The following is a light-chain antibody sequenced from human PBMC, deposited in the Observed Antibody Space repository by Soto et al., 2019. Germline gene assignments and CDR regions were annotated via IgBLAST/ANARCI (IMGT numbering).Light chain of an antibody. CDR1: QSVSSTY. Sequence: EIVLTQSPGTLSLSPGARAPLSCRASQSVSSTYLAWYQQRPGRAPRLLIYGASTRATGIPARFSGSGSGTEFTLTISSLQSEDFALYYCQQYNNWPLTFGGGTKVDI. CDR3: QQYNNWPLT. V-gene: IGKV3-15*01. CDR2: GAS. J-gene: IGKJ4*01.